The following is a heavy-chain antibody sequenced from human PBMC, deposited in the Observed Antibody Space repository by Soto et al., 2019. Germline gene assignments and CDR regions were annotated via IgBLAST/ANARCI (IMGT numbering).Heavy chain of an antibody. CDR1: GGSISSGGYY. Sequence: SETLSLTCTVSGGSISSGGYYWSWIRQHPGKGLEWIGYIYYSGSTYYNPSLKSRVTISVDTSKNQFSLKLSSVTAADTAVYYCACGYGDYYYGMDVWGQGTTVTVSS. D-gene: IGHD5-12*01. CDR2: IYYSGST. V-gene: IGHV4-31*03. CDR3: ACGYGDYYYGMDV. J-gene: IGHJ6*02.